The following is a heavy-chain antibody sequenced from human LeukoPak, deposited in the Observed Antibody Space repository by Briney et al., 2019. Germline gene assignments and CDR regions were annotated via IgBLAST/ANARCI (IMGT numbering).Heavy chain of an antibody. CDR1: GYTFTSYD. Sequence: EASVKVSCKASGYTFTSYDINWVRQATGQGLEWVGWMNPNSGNTGYAQKFQGRVTMTRNTSISTAYMELSSLRSEDTAVYYCARAGYYYYYMDVWGKGTTVTVSS. J-gene: IGHJ6*03. CDR2: MNPNSGNT. CDR3: ARAGYYYYYMDV. V-gene: IGHV1-8*01.